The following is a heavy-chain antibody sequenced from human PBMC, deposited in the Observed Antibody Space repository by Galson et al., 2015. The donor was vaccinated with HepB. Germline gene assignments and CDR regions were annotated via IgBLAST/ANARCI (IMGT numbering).Heavy chain of an antibody. CDR1: GYTFTSYG. D-gene: IGHD2-2*01. J-gene: IGHJ3*02. CDR3: ARVPAAMWDAFDI. CDR2: ISVYNDNT. V-gene: IGHV1-18*01. Sequence: SVKVSCKASGYTFTSYGISWVRQAPGQGLEWMGWISVYNDNTNYAQKLQGRVTMTTDTSTSTAYMELRSLRSDDTAVYYCARVPAAMWDAFDIWGLGTMVTVSS.